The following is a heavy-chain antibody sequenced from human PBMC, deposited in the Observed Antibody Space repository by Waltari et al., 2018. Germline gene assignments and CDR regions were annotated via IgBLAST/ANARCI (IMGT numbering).Heavy chain of an antibody. CDR1: GGPVSSSSYY. D-gene: IGHD6-19*01. CDR3: AREAVAGTGDY. V-gene: IGHV4-39*01. J-gene: IGHJ4*02. CDR2: SYYSGST. Sequence: QLQLQESGPGLVKPSETLSLTCTVSGGPVSSSSYYWGWIRQPPGKGLEWIGSSYYSGSTYYNPSLKSRVTISVDTSKNQFSLKLSSVTAADTAVYYCAREAVAGTGDYWGQGTLVTVSS.